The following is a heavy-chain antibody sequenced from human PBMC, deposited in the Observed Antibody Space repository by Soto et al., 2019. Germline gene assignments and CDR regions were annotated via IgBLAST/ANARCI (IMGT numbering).Heavy chain of an antibody. D-gene: IGHD3-10*01. J-gene: IGHJ4*02. V-gene: IGHV4-30-2*01. Sequence: QLQLQESGSGLVKPSQTLSLTCAVSGGSISSGGYSCSWILQPPGKGLEWIGYIYYSGSTYYNPSLKSRVTISVDRSKNQVSLKLSSVTAADTAVYYCGRVRRGSGYPFDYWGQGTLVTVSS. CDR3: GRVRRGSGYPFDY. CDR1: GGSISSGGYS. CDR2: IYYSGST.